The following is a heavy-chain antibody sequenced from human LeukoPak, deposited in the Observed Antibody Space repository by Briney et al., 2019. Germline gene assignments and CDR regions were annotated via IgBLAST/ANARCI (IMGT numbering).Heavy chain of an antibody. J-gene: IGHJ4*02. CDR1: GFTFSSYS. CDR2: ISSSSSYI. V-gene: IGHV3-21*01. D-gene: IGHD6-19*01. Sequence: PGGSLTLSCAASGFTFSSYSMNWVRQAPGKGLEWVSSISSSSSYIYYADSVKGRFTISRDNAKNSLYLQMNSLRAEDTAVYYCARGPSIAVAVDYWGQGTLVTVSS. CDR3: ARGPSIAVAVDY.